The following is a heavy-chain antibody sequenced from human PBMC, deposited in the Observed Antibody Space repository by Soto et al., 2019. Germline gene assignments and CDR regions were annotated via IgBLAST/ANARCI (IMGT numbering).Heavy chain of an antibody. CDR2: INAGNGNT. CDR3: ARGSGSTWTPAAGY. Sequence: QVQLVQSGAEVKKPGASVKVSCKASGYTFTTYALHWVRQAPGQSLEWMGWINAGNGNTEYSQKFQGRVTITRDTAATTAYRELSSLGSGDTAVYFCARGSGSTWTPAAGYWGQVTLVTVSS. CDR1: GYTFTTYA. D-gene: IGHD6-13*01. J-gene: IGHJ4*02. V-gene: IGHV1-3*01.